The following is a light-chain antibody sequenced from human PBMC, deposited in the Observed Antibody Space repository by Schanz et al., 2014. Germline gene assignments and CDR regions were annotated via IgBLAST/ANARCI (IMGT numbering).Light chain of an antibody. Sequence: EIVLTQSPGTLSLSPGERATLSCRASQSVSSSYLAWYQQKPGQAPRLLIYGASSRATGIPDRFSGSVSGKDFTLTISRLEPEDFAVYYCQQYSSSPETFGQGTKVEIK. CDR3: QQYSSSPET. V-gene: IGKV3-20*01. CDR2: GAS. CDR1: QSVSSSY. J-gene: IGKJ1*01.